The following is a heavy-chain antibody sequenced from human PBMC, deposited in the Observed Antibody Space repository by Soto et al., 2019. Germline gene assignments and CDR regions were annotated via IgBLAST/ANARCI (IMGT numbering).Heavy chain of an antibody. J-gene: IGHJ3*02. Sequence: PGGSLRLSCAASGFTFSNAWMSWVRQAPGKGLEWVGRIKSKTDGGTTDYAAPVKGRFTISRDDSKNTLYLQMNSLKTEDTAVYYCTTDSAVCSSTSCYAAFDIWGQGTMVTVSS. V-gene: IGHV3-15*01. CDR3: TTDSAVCSSTSCYAAFDI. D-gene: IGHD2-2*01. CDR2: IKSKTDGGTT. CDR1: GFTFSNAW.